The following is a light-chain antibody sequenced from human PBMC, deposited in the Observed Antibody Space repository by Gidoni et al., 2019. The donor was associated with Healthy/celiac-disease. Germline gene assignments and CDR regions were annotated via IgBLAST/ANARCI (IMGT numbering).Light chain of an antibody. CDR2: AAS. V-gene: IGKV1-39*01. J-gene: IGKJ3*01. CDR3: KQSYSTRFT. Sequence: DIQMTQSPSSLSASVGDRVTITCRASQSISSYLNWYQQKPGKAPKLLIYAASSLQSGVQSRFSGSGSGTDFTLTISRLQHEDFATYYCKQSYSTRFTFGPGTKVDIK. CDR1: QSISSY.